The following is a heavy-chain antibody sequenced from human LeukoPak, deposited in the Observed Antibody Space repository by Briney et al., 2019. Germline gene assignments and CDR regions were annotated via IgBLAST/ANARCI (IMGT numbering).Heavy chain of an antibody. D-gene: IGHD3-10*01. CDR1: GYTFISYD. CDR2: INPNSGGT. Sequence: ASVKVSCKASGYTFISYDINWVRQAPGQGLEWMGWINPNSGGTNYAQKLQGRVTMTRDTSISTAYMELSRLRSDDTAVYYCARAIGAADYGSGSYFDYWGQGTLVTVSS. CDR3: ARAIGAADYGSGSYFDY. J-gene: IGHJ4*02. V-gene: IGHV1-2*02.